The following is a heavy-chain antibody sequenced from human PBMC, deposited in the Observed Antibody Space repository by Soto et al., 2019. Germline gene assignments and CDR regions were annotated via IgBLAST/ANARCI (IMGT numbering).Heavy chain of an antibody. D-gene: IGHD3-22*01. CDR3: ASNYYYDSSGGYGMDV. CDR2: IDPSDSYT. Sequence: GESLKISCKGSGYSFTSYWISWVRQMPGKGLEWMGRIDPSDSYTNYSPSFQGHVTISADKSISTAYLQWSSLKASDTAMYYCASNYYYDSSGGYGMDVWGQGTTVTVSS. J-gene: IGHJ6*02. CDR1: GYSFTSYW. V-gene: IGHV5-10-1*01.